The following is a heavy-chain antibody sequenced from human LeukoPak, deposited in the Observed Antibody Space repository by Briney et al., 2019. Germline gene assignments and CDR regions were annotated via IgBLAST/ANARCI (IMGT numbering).Heavy chain of an antibody. J-gene: IGHJ5*02. CDR3: AWVWSGYCSSTSCYVAYNWFDP. D-gene: IGHD2-2*01. V-gene: IGHV4-38-2*01. CDR1: GYSISSGCY. Sequence: KPSETLSLTCAVSGYSISSGCYWGWIRQPPGQGLGWIGIIYHSGSTYYDPSLKGRVTISVDTSKNQFSLKLSAVTAADTAVYYCAWVWSGYCSSTSCYVAYNWFDPWGQGTLVTVSS. CDR2: IYHSGST.